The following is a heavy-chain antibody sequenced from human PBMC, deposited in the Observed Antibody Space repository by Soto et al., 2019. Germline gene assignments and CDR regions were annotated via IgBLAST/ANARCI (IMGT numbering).Heavy chain of an antibody. CDR1: GFTFSSYW. CDR3: ARGGRDAYNWFDP. CDR2: IKQDGSEK. J-gene: IGHJ5*02. Sequence: EAQLVESGGGLVQPGGSLRVSCAVSGFTFSSYWMSWVRQAPGKGLEWLAKIKQDGSEKDYVDSVKGRFTISRYNANNSLFLHMYSLRAEDTAVYYCARGGRDAYNWFDPWGQGTLVTVSS. V-gene: IGHV3-7*01. D-gene: IGHD3-16*01.